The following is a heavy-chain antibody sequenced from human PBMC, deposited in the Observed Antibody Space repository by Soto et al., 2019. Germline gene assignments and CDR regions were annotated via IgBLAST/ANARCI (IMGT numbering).Heavy chain of an antibody. CDR1: GFSFSSYA. CDR3: ARWSFLDY. J-gene: IGHJ4*02. Sequence: EVQLLESGGGLVRPGGPLRLSCTASGFSFSSYALSWVRQAPGKGLEWVSAISGSDGKTNYADSVKGRFSISRDTSKTTLYLEMTSLRVEDTAVYYCARWSFLDYWGQGTRVTVS. D-gene: IGHD1-26*01. V-gene: IGHV3-23*01. CDR2: ISGSDGKT.